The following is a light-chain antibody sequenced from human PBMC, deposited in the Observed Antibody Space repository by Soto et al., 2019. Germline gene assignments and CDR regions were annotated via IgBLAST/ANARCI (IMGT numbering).Light chain of an antibody. V-gene: IGKV3-11*01. CDR3: QQRSNWPPD. Sequence: EIVLTQSPATLSLSPGERATLSCRASQSVSSYLAWYQQKPGQAPRLLIYDASNRATGIPARFSGSGSGTDFTLTISSLEPEDFAVYYCQQRSNWPPDFGQGTRWRL. CDR2: DAS. J-gene: IGKJ5*01. CDR1: QSVSSY.